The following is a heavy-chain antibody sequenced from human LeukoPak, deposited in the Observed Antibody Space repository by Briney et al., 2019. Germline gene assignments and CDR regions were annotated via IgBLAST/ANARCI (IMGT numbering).Heavy chain of an antibody. CDR3: SRYSSTWHAVDV. CDR2: IKQDGSEQ. CDR1: GFTVSKFW. Sequence: GGCLSLSCTASGFTVSKFWTKWVRQAPGKGLEWVASIKQDGSEQYYVDSVKGRFTISRDNAKNSLYLQMNSLRAEDTAVYYCSRYSSTWHAVDVWGQGTTVTVSS. V-gene: IGHV3-7*02. J-gene: IGHJ6*01. D-gene: IGHD6-19*01.